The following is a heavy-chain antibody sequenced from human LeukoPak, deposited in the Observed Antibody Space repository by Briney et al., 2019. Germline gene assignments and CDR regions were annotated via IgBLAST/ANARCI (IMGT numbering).Heavy chain of an antibody. CDR1: GYTFTSYG. CDR2: ISAYNGNT. D-gene: IGHD3-22*01. J-gene: IGHJ4*02. Sequence: ASVKVSCKASGYTFTSYGISWVRQAPGQGLEWMGWISAYNGNTNYAQKLQGRVTMTTDTSTSTAYMELRSLRSEDTAVYYCARDWYYYDSSGLSEFDYWGQGTLVTVSS. CDR3: ARDWYYYDSSGLSEFDY. V-gene: IGHV1-18*01.